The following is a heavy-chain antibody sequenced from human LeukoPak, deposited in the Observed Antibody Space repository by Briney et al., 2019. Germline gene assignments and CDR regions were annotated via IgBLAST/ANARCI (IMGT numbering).Heavy chain of an antibody. D-gene: IGHD1-20*01. J-gene: IGHJ4*02. CDR3: AREGLLITGTANNGGFCGY. Sequence: GASVKVSCKASGYTFTSYYMHWVRQAPGQGLEWMGRINPNSGGTNYAQKFQGRVTITRDTSISTAYMELSRLRSDDTAVYYCAREGLLITGTANNGGFCGYWGQATLVTVSS. V-gene: IGHV1-2*06. CDR2: INPNSGGT. CDR1: GYTFTSYY.